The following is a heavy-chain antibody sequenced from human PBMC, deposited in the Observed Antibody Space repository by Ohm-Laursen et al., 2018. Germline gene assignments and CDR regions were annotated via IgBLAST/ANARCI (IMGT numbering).Heavy chain of an antibody. CDR2: IYYSGTT. CDR3: ARQAAPGRYYFGY. J-gene: IGHJ4*02. V-gene: IGHV4-39*01. D-gene: IGHD6-13*01. CDR1: GGSISSSSSY. Sequence: SDTLSLTCAVSGGSISSSSSYWGWIRQPPGRDLEWIGSIYYSGTTYYNPSLRSRVSLSVDTSNYQFSLRLNSVTAADTAVYFCARQAAPGRYYFGYWGQGTLVTVSS.